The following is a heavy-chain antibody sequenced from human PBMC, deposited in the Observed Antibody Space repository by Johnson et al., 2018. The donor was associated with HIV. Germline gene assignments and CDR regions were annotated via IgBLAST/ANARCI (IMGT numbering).Heavy chain of an antibody. V-gene: IGHV3-30*18. D-gene: IGHD5-12*01. Sequence: QMQLVESGGGVVQPGRSLRLSCAASGFAFSSYGIHWVRQAPGKGLEWVAVISNDGSNEYYADSVKGRFTISRDNSKNTLYLQMNSLRAEDTAVYYCANDPMVATPANAFDIWGQGTMVTVSS. CDR3: ANDPMVATPANAFDI. CDR2: ISNDGSNE. J-gene: IGHJ3*02. CDR1: GFAFSSYG.